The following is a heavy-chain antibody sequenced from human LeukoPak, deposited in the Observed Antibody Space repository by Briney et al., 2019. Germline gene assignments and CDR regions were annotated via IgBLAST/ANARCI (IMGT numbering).Heavy chain of an antibody. CDR1: GFTFSDSW. Sequence: GGSLRLSCEASGFTFSDSWMYWARQAPGKGLLWIANINTYGTATYADSVKGRFTISRDNAKNTLYLQMHSLRAEDTAVYYCARVRGGNWGQGTLVTVSS. CDR3: ARVRGGN. J-gene: IGHJ4*02. CDR2: INTYGTA. D-gene: IGHD2/OR15-2a*01. V-gene: IGHV3-74*03.